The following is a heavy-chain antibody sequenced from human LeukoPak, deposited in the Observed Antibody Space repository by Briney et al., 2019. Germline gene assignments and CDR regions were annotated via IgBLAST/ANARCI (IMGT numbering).Heavy chain of an antibody. D-gene: IGHD3-22*01. CDR2: ISSSSSYI. J-gene: IGHJ4*02. Sequence: GGSLRLSCAASGFTFSSYSMNWVRQAPGKGLEWVSSISSSSSYIYYADSVKGRFTVSRDNAKNSLYLQMNSLRAEDTAVYYCARDIYYDSSGYDYWGQGTLVTVSS. V-gene: IGHV3-21*01. CDR1: GFTFSSYS. CDR3: ARDIYYDSSGYDY.